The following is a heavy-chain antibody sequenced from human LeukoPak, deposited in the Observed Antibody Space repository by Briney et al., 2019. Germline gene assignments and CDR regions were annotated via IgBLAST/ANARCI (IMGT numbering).Heavy chain of an antibody. CDR3: AKDGVPVAGTVRYNWFDP. Sequence: GGSLRLSCAASELTLSSNYMSWIRQAPGRGLEWVSFIYSGGSTYYADSVRGRFIISRDNSKNTLYLQMNSLSADDTAVYYCAKDGVPVAGTVRYNWFDPWGQGTLVTVSS. CDR2: IYSGGST. D-gene: IGHD6-19*01. CDR1: ELTLSSNY. J-gene: IGHJ5*02. V-gene: IGHV3-53*01.